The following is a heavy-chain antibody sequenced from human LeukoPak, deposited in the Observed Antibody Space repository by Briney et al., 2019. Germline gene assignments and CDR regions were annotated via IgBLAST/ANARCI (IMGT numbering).Heavy chain of an antibody. CDR1: ANTLTGYY. CDR3: AREEVIAAAGPTLDY. Sequence: ASVKVSCKASANTLTGYYMHWVRQAPGQGLEWMGWINPNSGGTNYAQKFQGRVTMTRDTSISTAYMELSRLRSDDTAVFYCAREEVIAAAGPTLDYWGQGALVTVSS. CDR2: INPNSGGT. J-gene: IGHJ4*02. V-gene: IGHV1-2*02. D-gene: IGHD6-13*01.